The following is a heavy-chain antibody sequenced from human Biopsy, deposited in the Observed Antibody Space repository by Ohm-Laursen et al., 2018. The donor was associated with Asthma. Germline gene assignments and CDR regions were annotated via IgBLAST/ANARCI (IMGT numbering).Heavy chain of an antibody. J-gene: IGHJ6*02. V-gene: IGHV3-11*01. CDR3: ARVFESSEWGPFYHFGLDV. D-gene: IGHD6-25*01. CDR1: GFSFSDYY. Sequence: SLRLSCAASGFSFSDYYMTWMRQAPGKGLEWVSSISSSGSTTYSAESVKGRFTISRDNSQKSLFLQMGGLRAEDTAIYYCARVFESSEWGPFYHFGLDVWGQGTTVAVSS. CDR2: ISSSGSTT.